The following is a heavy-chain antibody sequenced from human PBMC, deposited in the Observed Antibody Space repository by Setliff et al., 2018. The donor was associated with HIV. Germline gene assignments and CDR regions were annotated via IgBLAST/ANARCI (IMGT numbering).Heavy chain of an antibody. D-gene: IGHD3-3*01. V-gene: IGHV1-18*01. Sequence: AASVKVSCKASGYTLRRHGISWVRQAPGQGLEWMGWISAYNGNTKSSQKFQGRVTITRDTSASTAYMELSSLRSEDTAVYYCARARFLEWLPDYWGQGTLVTVSS. CDR3: ARARFLEWLPDY. J-gene: IGHJ4*02. CDR1: GYTLRRHG. CDR2: ISAYNGNT.